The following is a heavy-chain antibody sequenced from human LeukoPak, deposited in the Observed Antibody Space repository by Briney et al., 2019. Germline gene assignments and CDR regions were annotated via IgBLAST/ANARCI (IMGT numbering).Heavy chain of an antibody. J-gene: IGHJ3*01. CDR3: AREDDDWGPNTLDV. Sequence: GGSLRLSCAASGFAFSSHSMNWVRQAPGKGLEWLSYIDSGSGNIYYRDSVKGRFTISRNNAQDSLYLQMDSLRDEDTAVYYCAREDDDWGPNTLDVWGQGTVVTVSS. V-gene: IGHV3-48*02. CDR1: GFAFSSHS. D-gene: IGHD7-27*01. CDR2: IDSGSGNI.